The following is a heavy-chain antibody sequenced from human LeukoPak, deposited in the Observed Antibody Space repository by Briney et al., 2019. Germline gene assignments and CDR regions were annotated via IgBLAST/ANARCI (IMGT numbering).Heavy chain of an antibody. CDR1: GYTFTSYA. Sequence: ASVKVSCKASGYTFTSYAMHWVREAPGQRLEWMGGINAGNGNTKYSQKFQGRVTITRDTSASTAYMELSSLRSEDTAVYYCARDRDRSTMVRGISRWFDPWGQETLVTVSS. CDR3: ARDRDRSTMVRGISRWFDP. J-gene: IGHJ5*02. CDR2: INAGNGNT. V-gene: IGHV1-3*01. D-gene: IGHD3-10*01.